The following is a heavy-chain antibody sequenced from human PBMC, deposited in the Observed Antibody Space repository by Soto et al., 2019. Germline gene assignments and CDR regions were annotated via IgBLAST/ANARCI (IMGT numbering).Heavy chain of an antibody. CDR1: GSALTELS. CDR2: SDREDGET. Sequence: QVRLIQSGTEVKKSGASVKVSCRLSGSALTELSLHWVRQAPGKGLEWMGCSDREDGETFYAQKFKGRLTMTEDTSTNTVYMELRSLGSEDTAVYYCTRGNWFDPWGQGTLVAVSS. V-gene: IGHV1-24*01. CDR3: TRGNWFDP. J-gene: IGHJ5*02.